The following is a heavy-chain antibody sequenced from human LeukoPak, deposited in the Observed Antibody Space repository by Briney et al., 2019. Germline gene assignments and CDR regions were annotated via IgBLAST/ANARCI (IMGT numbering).Heavy chain of an antibody. CDR3: ARDSNYYESSGGFDY. CDR1: GFTFSSYW. J-gene: IGHJ4*02. CDR2: ISSDSSTI. V-gene: IGHV3-48*01. Sequence: PGGSLRLSCAASGFTFSSYWMTWVRQAPGKGLEWVSYISSDSSTIYYADSVKGRFTISRDNAKNSLYVQMNSLRAEDTAVFYCARDSNYYESSGGFDYWGQGTLVTVSS. D-gene: IGHD3-22*01.